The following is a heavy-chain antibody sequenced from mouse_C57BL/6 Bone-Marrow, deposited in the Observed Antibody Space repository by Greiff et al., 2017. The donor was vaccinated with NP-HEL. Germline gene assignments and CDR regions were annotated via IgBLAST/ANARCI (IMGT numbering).Heavy chain of an antibody. D-gene: IGHD1-1*01. CDR2: ISDGGSYT. CDR3: ARDGGYYGSSLVY. Sequence: EVQLVESGGGFVKPGGSVKLSCAASGFTFSSYAMSWVHQTPEQRLEWVATISDGGSYTYYPDNVKGRFTISRDNATNNLYLQMSHLKSEDTAMYYCARDGGYYGSSLVYWGQGTTLTVSS. V-gene: IGHV5-4*01. CDR1: GFTFSSYA. J-gene: IGHJ2*01.